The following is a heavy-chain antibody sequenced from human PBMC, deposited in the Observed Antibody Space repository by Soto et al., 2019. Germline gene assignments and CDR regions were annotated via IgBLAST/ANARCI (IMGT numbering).Heavy chain of an antibody. CDR3: ARQHDYGGIKYNWFDP. Sequence: PSETLSLTCTVSGGSISSSSYYWGWIRQPPGKGLEWIGSIYYSGSTYYNPSLKSRVTISVDTSKNQFSLKLSSVTAADTAVYYCARQHDYGGIKYNWFDPWGQGTLVTVSS. D-gene: IGHD4-17*01. J-gene: IGHJ5*02. V-gene: IGHV4-39*01. CDR2: IYYSGST. CDR1: GGSISSSSYY.